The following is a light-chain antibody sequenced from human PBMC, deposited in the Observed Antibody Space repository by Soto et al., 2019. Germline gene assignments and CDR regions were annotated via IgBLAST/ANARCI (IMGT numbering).Light chain of an antibody. CDR1: QSVLYSSNDKNY. V-gene: IGKV4-1*01. Sequence: DTVMTQSPDSLAVSLGERATINCKSSQSVLYSSNDKNYLAWYQQKPGQPPKLLIYGASTRESGVPERFSGSGSGTDFTLTISSLQAEDVAVYYCQQYYSIPLTFGGGTKVEIK. CDR2: GAS. CDR3: QQYYSIPLT. J-gene: IGKJ4*01.